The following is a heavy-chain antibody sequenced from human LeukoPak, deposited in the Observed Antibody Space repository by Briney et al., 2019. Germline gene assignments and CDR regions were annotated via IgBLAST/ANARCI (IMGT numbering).Heavy chain of an antibody. V-gene: IGHV3-21*04. D-gene: IGHD5-18*01. CDR3: AKGPRYSYGYMFDY. Sequence: GGSLRLSCAASGFTFSSYSMNWVRQAPGKGLEWVSSISSSSSYIYYADSVKGRFTISRDNSKNTLYLQMNSLRAEDTAVYYCAKGPRYSYGYMFDYWGQGTLVTVSS. J-gene: IGHJ4*02. CDR2: ISSSSSYI. CDR1: GFTFSSYS.